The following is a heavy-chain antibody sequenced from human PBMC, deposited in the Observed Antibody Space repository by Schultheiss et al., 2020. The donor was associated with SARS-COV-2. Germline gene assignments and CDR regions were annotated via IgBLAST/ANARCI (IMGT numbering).Heavy chain of an antibody. J-gene: IGHJ5*02. CDR3: ARQPVRGVIRWFDP. CDR1: GGSISNYY. CDR2: IYSSGST. D-gene: IGHD3-10*01. V-gene: IGHV4-59*08. Sequence: SETLSLTCTVSGGSISNYYWSWIRQPPGKGLEWIGYIYSSGSTYYNPSLKSRVTISVDTSKNQFSLKLSSVTAADTAVYYCARQPVRGVIRWFDPWGQGTLVTVSS.